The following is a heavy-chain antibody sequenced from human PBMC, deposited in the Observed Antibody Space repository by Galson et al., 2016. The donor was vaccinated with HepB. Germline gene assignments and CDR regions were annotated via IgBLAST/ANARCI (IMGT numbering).Heavy chain of an antibody. J-gene: IGHJ2*01. CDR2: ISYDGTNK. V-gene: IGHV3-30-3*01. CDR3: ARDWRFGSSYGYLYIYWYLDL. Sequence: SLRLSCAASGFTFDNYPMNWVRQAPGKGLEWVALISYDGTNKYYADSVKGRFTISRDNSKNTLYLQMNSLKPDDTATFYRARDWRFGSSYGYLYIYWYLDLWGRGTLVTVSS. CDR1: GFTFDNYP. D-gene: IGHD5-18*01.